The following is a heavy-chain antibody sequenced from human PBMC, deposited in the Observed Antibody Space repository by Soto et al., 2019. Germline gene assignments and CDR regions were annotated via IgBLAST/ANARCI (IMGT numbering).Heavy chain of an antibody. D-gene: IGHD3-3*01. Sequence: XSVKVSCKASGYTFTCYYMHWVRQAPGQGLEWMGWINPNSGGTNYVQKFQGRVTMTRDTSISTAYMELSRLRSDDTAVYYCAREIATIFGVVIIPVWSGMDVWGQGTTVTVSS. CDR2: INPNSGGT. CDR1: GYTFTCYY. J-gene: IGHJ6*02. V-gene: IGHV1-2*02. CDR3: AREIATIFGVVIIPVWSGMDV.